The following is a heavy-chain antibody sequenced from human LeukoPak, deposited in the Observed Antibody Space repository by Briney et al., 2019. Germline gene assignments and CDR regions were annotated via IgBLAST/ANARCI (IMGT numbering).Heavy chain of an antibody. CDR2: ISGSGGST. CDR1: GFTFSRYA. J-gene: IGHJ4*02. V-gene: IGHV3-23*01. Sequence: PGGSLRLSCAASGFTFSRYAMSWVRQAPGKGLEWVSAISGSGGSTYYADSVKGRFTISRDNSKNTLYLQMNSLRAEDTAVYYCAKPRRIAVARGYYFDYWGQGTLVTVSS. D-gene: IGHD6-19*01. CDR3: AKPRRIAVARGYYFDY.